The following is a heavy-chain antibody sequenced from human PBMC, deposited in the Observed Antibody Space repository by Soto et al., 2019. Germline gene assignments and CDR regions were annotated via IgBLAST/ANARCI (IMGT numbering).Heavy chain of an antibody. CDR1: GITFSTYA. Sequence: GGSLRLSCAAPGITFSTYAMSWVRQAPGKGLEWVSAISGSGGSTYYADSVKGRFTIARYKSKNTLYLQMNSLEPDYTALYYWAKSFSSNWYAYFDYWGQGSLVTVSS. D-gene: IGHD6-13*01. V-gene: IGHV3-23*01. J-gene: IGHJ4*02. CDR3: AKSFSSNWYAYFDY. CDR2: ISGSGGST.